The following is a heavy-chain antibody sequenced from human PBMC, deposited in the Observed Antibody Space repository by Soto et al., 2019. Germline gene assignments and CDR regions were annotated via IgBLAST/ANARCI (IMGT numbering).Heavy chain of an antibody. D-gene: IGHD2-2*01. CDR3: ARVLCSSTSCYGLFSWFDP. V-gene: IGHV1-18*01. CDR1: GYTFTSDG. J-gene: IGHJ5*02. CDR2: ISAYNGNT. Sequence: ASVKVSCKASGYTFTSDGISWVRQAPGQGLDWMGWISAYNGNTNYAQKLQGRVTMTTDTSTSTAYLELRSLRSDDTAVYYCARVLCSSTSCYGLFSWFDPWGQGTLVTVSS.